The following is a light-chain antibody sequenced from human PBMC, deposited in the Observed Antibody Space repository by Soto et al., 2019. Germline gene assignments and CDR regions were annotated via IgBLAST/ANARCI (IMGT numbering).Light chain of an antibody. J-gene: IGKJ5*01. CDR3: QQYGNSPQIT. CDR1: QSVSSN. Sequence: IVMTQSPATLSVSPGERATLCCRASQSVSSNLAWYQQKPGQAPRLLIYGASTRATGIPARFSGSGSGTDFTLTISRLEPEDFAVYFCQQYGNSPQITFGQGTRLE. V-gene: IGKV3-15*01. CDR2: GAS.